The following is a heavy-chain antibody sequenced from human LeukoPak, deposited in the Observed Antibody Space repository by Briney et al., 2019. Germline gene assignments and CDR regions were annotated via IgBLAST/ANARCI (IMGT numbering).Heavy chain of an antibody. J-gene: IGHJ1*01. V-gene: IGHV4-30-4*08. D-gene: IGHD2-2*02. CDR3: ASIPTSGYFQH. CDR1: GGSISSGDYY. CDR2: IYYSGST. Sequence: PSETLSLTCTVSGGSISSGDYYWSWIRKPPGKGLEWIGYIYYSGSTYYNPSLKSRVTISVDTSKNQFSLKLSSVTAADTAVYYCASIPTSGYFQHWGQGTLVTVSS.